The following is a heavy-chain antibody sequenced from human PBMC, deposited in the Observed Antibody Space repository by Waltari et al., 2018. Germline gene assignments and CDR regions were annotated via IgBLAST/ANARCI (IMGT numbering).Heavy chain of an antibody. D-gene: IGHD3-10*01. Sequence: QVQLVDSGGGLVKPGGSLRLSCAASGFSFSDYYMGWIRQAPGKGREWSSYISSSGSTIYYADSVKGRFSITRDNGKNSLYLQMNSLRAEDTAVYYCTRPPGDRRRDYWGQGTLVTVSS. J-gene: IGHJ4*02. V-gene: IGHV3-11*01. CDR2: ISSSGSTI. CDR1: GFSFSDYY. CDR3: TRPPGDRRRDY.